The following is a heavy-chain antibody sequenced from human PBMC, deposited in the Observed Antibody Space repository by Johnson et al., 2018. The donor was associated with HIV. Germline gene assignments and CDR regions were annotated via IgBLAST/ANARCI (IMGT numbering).Heavy chain of an antibody. Sequence: QMLLVESGGGVVQPGGSLRLSCAVSGFTFSSYAMYWVRQAPGKGLEWVAVISYDGSNKYYADSVQGRFPISRDNAKNTLYLQMNSLRAEDTAVYYCARASSIAARGADAFDIWGQGTMVTVSS. CDR1: GFTFSSYA. D-gene: IGHD6-6*01. CDR3: ARASSIAARGADAFDI. J-gene: IGHJ3*02. CDR2: ISYDGSNK. V-gene: IGHV3-30-3*01.